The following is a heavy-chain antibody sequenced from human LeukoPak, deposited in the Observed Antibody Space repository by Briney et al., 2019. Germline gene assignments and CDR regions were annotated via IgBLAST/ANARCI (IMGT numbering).Heavy chain of an antibody. Sequence: GGSLRLSCAASGLTFSSYAMNWVRQAPGKGLEWASSISSSSAYIYYADSVKGRFTISRDNAKKSLYLQMNSLRDEDTAVYFCAREATGNDYWGQGTLVTVSS. J-gene: IGHJ4*02. CDR3: AREATGNDY. CDR2: ISSSSAYI. CDR1: GLTFSSYA. V-gene: IGHV3-21*03. D-gene: IGHD1-26*01.